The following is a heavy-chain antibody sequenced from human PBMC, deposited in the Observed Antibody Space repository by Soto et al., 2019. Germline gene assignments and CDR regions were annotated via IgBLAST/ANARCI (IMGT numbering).Heavy chain of an antibody. V-gene: IGHV3-23*01. J-gene: IGHJ4*02. CDR3: AKSYSSNWDDYLDY. D-gene: IGHD6-13*01. CDR1: GFTFSSYA. Sequence: GGSVRRSCAASGFTFSSYAMRWVRQAPGKGLEWVSAISGSGDSTYYADSVKGRFTISRDTSKNTLYLQMDSLRAADTALYYCAKSYSSNWDDYLDYWGQGTLVAVSS. CDR2: ISGSGDST.